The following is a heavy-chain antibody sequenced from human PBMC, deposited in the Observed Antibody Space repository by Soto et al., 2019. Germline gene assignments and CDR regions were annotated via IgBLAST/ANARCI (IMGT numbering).Heavy chain of an antibody. CDR3: AKDAITMVRGVISYYGMDV. J-gene: IGHJ6*02. D-gene: IGHD3-10*01. CDR1: GFTFDDYA. Sequence: EVQLVESGGGLVQPGRSLRLSCAASGFTFDDYAMHWVRQAPGKGLEWVSGISWNSGSIGYADSVKGRFTISRDNAKNSLYLQMNSLRAEDTPLYYCAKDAITMVRGVISYYGMDVWGQGTTVTVSS. CDR2: ISWNSGSI. V-gene: IGHV3-9*01.